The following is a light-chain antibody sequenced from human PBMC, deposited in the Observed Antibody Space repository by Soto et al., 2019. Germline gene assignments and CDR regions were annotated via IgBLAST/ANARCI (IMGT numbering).Light chain of an antibody. Sequence: QSALTQPASLSGSPGQSITISCTGTSSDIGSYNYVSWYQQHPGKAPKLMIFDVSYRPSGFSDRFSGSKSGNTASLTISGLQPEDEAYYYCSSYGASSTLFGGGTKVTVL. CDR2: DVS. CDR3: SSYGASSTL. V-gene: IGLV2-14*03. CDR1: SSDIGSYNY. J-gene: IGLJ3*02.